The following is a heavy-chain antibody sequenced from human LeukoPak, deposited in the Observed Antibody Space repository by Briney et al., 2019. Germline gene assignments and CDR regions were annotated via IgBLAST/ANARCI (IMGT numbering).Heavy chain of an antibody. J-gene: IGHJ6*02. CDR2: IYYSGST. Sequence: PSETLSLTCTVSGGSISSYYWSWIRQPPGKGLEWIGYIYYSGSTNYNPSLKSRVTISVDTSKNQFSLKLSSVTAADTAVYYCARRCGGNCYSHGMDVWGQGTTVTVSS. CDR1: GGSISSYY. CDR3: ARRCGGNCYSHGMDV. V-gene: IGHV4-59*08. D-gene: IGHD2-15*01.